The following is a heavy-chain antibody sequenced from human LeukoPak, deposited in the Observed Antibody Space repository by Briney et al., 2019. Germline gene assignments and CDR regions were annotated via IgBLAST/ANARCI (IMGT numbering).Heavy chain of an antibody. CDR2: SRNKGNSYTT. CDR3: ARDSGH. D-gene: IGHD3-10*01. J-gene: IGHJ1*01. Sequence: PGGSLRLSCAASGFTFSDHYMDWVRQAPGKGLQWVGRSRNKGNSYTTEYAASVKGRFTISRDDSKKSMYLQVNSLKTEDTAVYYCARDSGHWGQGTLVTVSS. V-gene: IGHV3-72*01. CDR1: GFTFSDHY.